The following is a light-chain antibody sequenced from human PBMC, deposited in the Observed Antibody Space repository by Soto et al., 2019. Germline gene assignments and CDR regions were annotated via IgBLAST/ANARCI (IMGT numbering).Light chain of an antibody. CDR1: STDVGAYDL. J-gene: IGLJ3*02. V-gene: IGLV2-23*01. Sequence: QSVLTPPASVSGSPGQSITISCIGTSTDVGAYDLVSWYPQHPGTAPRLIIYENIRRPSTITSRVSGSKSGNTASLTISGLRAEDEDTYHFCSYAGKRIFMFGGGTKLTVL. CDR3: CSYAGKRIFM. CDR2: ENI.